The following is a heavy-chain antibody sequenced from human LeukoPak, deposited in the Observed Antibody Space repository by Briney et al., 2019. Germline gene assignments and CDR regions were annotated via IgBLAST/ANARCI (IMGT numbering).Heavy chain of an antibody. D-gene: IGHD3-10*01. CDR3: ATTMVRGVITGAFDI. J-gene: IGHJ3*02. CDR2: ISAYNGNT. CDR1: GYTFTSYG. Sequence: ASVKVSCKASGYTFTSYGISWVRQAPGQGLEWMGWISAYNGNTNYAQKLQGRVTMTTDTSTSTAYMELRSLRSDDTAVYYCATTMVRGVITGAFDIWGQGTMVTASS. V-gene: IGHV1-18*01.